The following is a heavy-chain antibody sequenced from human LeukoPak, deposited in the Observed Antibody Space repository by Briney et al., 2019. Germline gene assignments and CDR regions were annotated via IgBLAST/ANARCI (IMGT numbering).Heavy chain of an antibody. D-gene: IGHD5-18*01. CDR2: INPNSGGT. Sequence: ASVKVSYKASGYTFTGYYMHWVRQAPGQGLEWMGWINPNSGGTNYAQKFQGRVTMTRDTSISTAYMELSRLRSDDTAVYYCARPPVDTAMVPIGDTWGQGTVVTVSS. CDR1: GYTFTGYY. J-gene: IGHJ3*02. V-gene: IGHV1-2*02. CDR3: ARPPVDTAMVPIGDT.